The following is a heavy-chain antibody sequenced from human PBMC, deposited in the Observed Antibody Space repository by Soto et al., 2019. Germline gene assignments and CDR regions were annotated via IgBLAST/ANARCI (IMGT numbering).Heavy chain of an antibody. Sequence: GGSLRLSCAASGFTFSSYWMHWVRQAPGKGLVWVSRISSDGSSTHYAESVKGRFTISRDNAKNTLSLQMSSLRAEDTAVYYCAIEEYCSSTSCYRRNFDYWGQGTLVTVSS. CDR1: GFTFSSYW. D-gene: IGHD2-2*01. CDR2: ISSDGSST. V-gene: IGHV3-74*01. CDR3: AIEEYCSSTSCYRRNFDY. J-gene: IGHJ4*02.